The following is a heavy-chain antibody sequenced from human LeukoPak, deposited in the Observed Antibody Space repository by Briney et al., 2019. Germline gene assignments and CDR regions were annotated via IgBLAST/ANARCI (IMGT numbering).Heavy chain of an antibody. CDR3: ARELYCSSTSCPPGGY. V-gene: IGHV1-18*04. CDR2: ISAYNGNT. Sequence: GASVKVSCKASGYTFTGYYMHWVRQAPGQGLEWMGWISAYNGNTNYAQKLQGRVTMTTDTSTSTAYKELRSLRSDDTAVYYCARELYCSSTSCPPGGYWGQGTLVTVSS. CDR1: GYTFTGYY. J-gene: IGHJ4*02. D-gene: IGHD2-2*01.